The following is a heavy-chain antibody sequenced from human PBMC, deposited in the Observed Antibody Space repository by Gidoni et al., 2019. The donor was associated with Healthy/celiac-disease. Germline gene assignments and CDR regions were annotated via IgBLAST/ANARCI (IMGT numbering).Heavy chain of an antibody. Sequence: EVQLVESGGGLVQPGGSLRLPCPSSGFTFSTYSMHWFRQAPGKGLAWVSYISSSSSTIYYADSVKGRFTISRDNAKNSLYLQMNSLRAEDTAVYYCARFRASLWFGEYGMDVWGQGTTVTVSS. J-gene: IGHJ6*02. CDR3: ARFRASLWFGEYGMDV. V-gene: IGHV3-48*01. CDR1: GFTFSTYS. CDR2: ISSSSSTI. D-gene: IGHD3-10*01.